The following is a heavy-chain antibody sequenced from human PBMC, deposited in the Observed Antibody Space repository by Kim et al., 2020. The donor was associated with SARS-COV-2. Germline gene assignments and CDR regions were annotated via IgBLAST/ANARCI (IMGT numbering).Heavy chain of an antibody. D-gene: IGHD3-10*01. V-gene: IGHV3-7*05. J-gene: IGHJ3*02. CDR2: IKQSGSEK. CDR1: GFTFSSYC. CDR3: ASEGGGFGASNAFDI. Sequence: GGSLRLSCAGSGFTFSSYCMSWVRQAPGKGLEWVAHIKQSGSEKYYVDSVKGRFTISRDNAKNSLYLQMNSLRAEDTAVYYCASEGGGFGASNAFDIWGQGTMVIVSS.